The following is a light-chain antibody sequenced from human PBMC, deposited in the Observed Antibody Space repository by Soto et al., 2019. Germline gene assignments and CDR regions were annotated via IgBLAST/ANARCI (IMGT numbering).Light chain of an antibody. CDR2: GNN. CDR3: QSFDSSLSALYV. V-gene: IGLV1-40*01. Sequence: QSVLTQPPSVSGAPGQRVTISCIGATSDVHWYQHLPGTAPKLLIYGNNNRPSGVPDRFSGSKSGTSASLAITGLQAKDEADYYCQSFDSSLSALYVFGTGTKVTVL. CDR1: GATSD. J-gene: IGLJ1*01.